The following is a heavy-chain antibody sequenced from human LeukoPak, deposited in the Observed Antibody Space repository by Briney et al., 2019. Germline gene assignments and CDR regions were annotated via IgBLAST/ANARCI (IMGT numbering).Heavy chain of an antibody. CDR1: GFTFGSYA. CDR2: ISGSGGST. CDR3: AKGGSSSWYNWFDP. V-gene: IGHV3-23*01. J-gene: IGHJ5*02. Sequence: GGSLRLSCAASGFTFGSYAMSWVRQAPGKGLEWVSAISGSGGSTYYADSVKGRFTISRDNSKNTLYLQMNSLRAEDTAVYYCAKGGSSSWYNWFDPWGQGTLVTVSS. D-gene: IGHD6-13*01.